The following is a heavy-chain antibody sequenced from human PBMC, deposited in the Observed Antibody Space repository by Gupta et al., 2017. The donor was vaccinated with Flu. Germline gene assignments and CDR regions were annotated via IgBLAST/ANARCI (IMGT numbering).Heavy chain of an antibody. J-gene: IGHJ4*01. D-gene: IGHD3-22*01. Sequence: QVQLVQSGAGVKKPGSSVKVSCKASGRTFSSYAISWVRQAPRQGIEWMGGIIPIFGTANYAQKFQGRVTITADESTSTAYMERSSLRSEDTAVYYCARETYYYDSSGYYSMGPWGYGGHGTLVTVSS. CDR2: IIPIFGTA. CDR3: ARETYYYDSSGYYSMGPWGY. CDR1: GRTFSSYA. V-gene: IGHV1-69*01.